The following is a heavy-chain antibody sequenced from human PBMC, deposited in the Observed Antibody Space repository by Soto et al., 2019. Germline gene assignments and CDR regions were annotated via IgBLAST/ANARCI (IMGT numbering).Heavy chain of an antibody. CDR2: IKFDESTT. CDR3: ARGIRNYYGVDV. CDR1: GFTFNNYW. V-gene: IGHV3-74*01. J-gene: IGHJ6*02. Sequence: GGSLRLSCVASGFTFNNYWMHWVRQVPGKGLVWVSRIKFDESTTSYADSVKGRFTISRDNAKNTVFLQMTSLRADDTGVYYCARGIRNYYGVDVWGQGTTVTVSS. D-gene: IGHD5-18*01.